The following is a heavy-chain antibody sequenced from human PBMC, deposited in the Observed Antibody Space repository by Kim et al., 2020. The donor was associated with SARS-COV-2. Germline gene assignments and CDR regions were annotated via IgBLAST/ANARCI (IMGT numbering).Heavy chain of an antibody. CDR2: IYYNGYT. D-gene: IGHD3-16*02. J-gene: IGHJ4*02. CDR3: VRATVITPRHFDL. CDR1: GGSIRNNNYY. V-gene: IGHV4-31*03. Sequence: SETLSLTCTVSGGSIRNNNYYWNWIRQRAGKGLEYIGYIYYNGYTHVSPSFKSRVTMSVDTSKNQFSLKVTSMTAADTAVYYCVRATVITPRHFDLWGQGTLVTVSS.